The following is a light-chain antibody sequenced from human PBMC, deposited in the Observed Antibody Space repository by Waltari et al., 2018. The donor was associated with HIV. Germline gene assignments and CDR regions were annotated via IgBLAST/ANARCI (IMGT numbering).Light chain of an antibody. J-gene: IGKJ1*01. CDR1: QSISKY. Sequence: DIQMTQSPSSLSASVGDRVTINCRASQSISKYLNWYQQKPGKAPKLLIYSASSLQTGVPSRFGGSGSGTDFTLTITSLQPEDFAIYYCQQSFNTPWTFGQGTNLEIK. V-gene: IGKV1-39*01. CDR2: SAS. CDR3: QQSFNTPWT.